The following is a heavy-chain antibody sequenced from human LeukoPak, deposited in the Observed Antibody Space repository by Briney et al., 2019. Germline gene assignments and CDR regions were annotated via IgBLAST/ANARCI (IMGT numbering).Heavy chain of an antibody. J-gene: IGHJ4*02. Sequence: PGGTLRLSCAASGFTFSSYGMSWVRQAPGKGLEWVSAIGGSGDSTYYADSVKGRFTISRDNSKNTLYLQMNSLRAEDTAVYYCAKGPRWDHNSFDYWGQGTLVTVSS. V-gene: IGHV3-23*01. D-gene: IGHD1-26*01. CDR1: GFTFSSYG. CDR2: IGGSGDST. CDR3: AKGPRWDHNSFDY.